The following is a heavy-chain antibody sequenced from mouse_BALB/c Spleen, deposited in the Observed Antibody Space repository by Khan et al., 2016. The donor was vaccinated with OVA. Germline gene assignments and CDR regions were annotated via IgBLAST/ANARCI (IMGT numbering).Heavy chain of an antibody. D-gene: IGHD2-4*01. V-gene: IGHV14-3*02. CDR1: AFNIKDTY. J-gene: IGHJ3*01. CDR2: IDPANGNT. Sequence: EVQLQESGAELVKPGASVKLSCTASAFNIKDTYMHWVKQRPEQGLEWIGRIDPANGNTKYDPKFQGKATITADTSSNTAYLHLSNLTSEDIAVYYCARTTMILGFTYWGQGTLVTVSA. CDR3: ARTTMILGFTY.